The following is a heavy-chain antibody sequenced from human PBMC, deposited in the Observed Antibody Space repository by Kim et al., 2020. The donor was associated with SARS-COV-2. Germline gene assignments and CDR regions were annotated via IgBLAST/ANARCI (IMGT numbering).Heavy chain of an antibody. D-gene: IGHD2-21*01. J-gene: IGHJ4*02. V-gene: IGHV3-11*05. Sequence: YTDYACCVKGRFTISRDSAKNALYLHMSSLRAEDTAVYYCARGDDYVDYGGQGTLVTVSS. CDR3: ARGDDYVDY. CDR2: YT.